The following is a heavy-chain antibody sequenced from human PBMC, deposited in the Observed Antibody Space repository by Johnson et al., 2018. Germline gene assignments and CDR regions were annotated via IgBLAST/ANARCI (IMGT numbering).Heavy chain of an antibody. D-gene: IGHD3-9*01. J-gene: IGHJ6*03. V-gene: IGHV4-59*01. CDR2: SGST. CDR3: ARSPTDVLTGYYYMDV. CDR1: GGSISGYY. Sequence: QVQLQESGPGLVKPSETLSLTCSVSGGSISGYYWSWVRQPPGKGLEWIGYSGSTDYNPSLKRRITISVERSKSQFSLKLRSVTAAEPAVYYCARSPTDVLTGYYYMDVWGKGTTVIVSS.